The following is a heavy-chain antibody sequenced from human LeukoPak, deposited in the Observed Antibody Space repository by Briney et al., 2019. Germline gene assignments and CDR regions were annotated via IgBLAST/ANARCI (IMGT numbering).Heavy chain of an antibody. CDR2: ISSSSSYI. CDR3: ARDSMMTIFGVVIDFDY. CDR1: GFTFSSYS. Sequence: KPGGSLRLSCAASGFTFSSYSMNWVRQAPGKGLEWVSSISSSSSYIYYADSVKGRFTNSRDNAKNSLYLQMNSLRAEDTAVYYCARDSMMTIFGVVIDFDYWGQGTLVTVSS. V-gene: IGHV3-21*01. D-gene: IGHD3-3*01. J-gene: IGHJ4*02.